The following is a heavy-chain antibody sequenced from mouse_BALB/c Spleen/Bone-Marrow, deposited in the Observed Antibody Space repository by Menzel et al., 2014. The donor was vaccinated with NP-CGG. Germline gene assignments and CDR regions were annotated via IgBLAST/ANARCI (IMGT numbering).Heavy chain of an antibody. Sequence: DVQLQESGPELVMPGASVKISCKTSGYTFTDYTIYWVKQSHGESLEWIGRINPNNGGTNYNQKFKDKATLTLDKSSSTAYMELRSLTSEDSAVYYCARGLWYYWGQGTTLTVSS. CDR3: ARGLWYY. D-gene: IGHD1-1*02. V-gene: IGHV1-18*01. CDR2: INPNNGGT. CDR1: GYTFTDYT. J-gene: IGHJ2*01.